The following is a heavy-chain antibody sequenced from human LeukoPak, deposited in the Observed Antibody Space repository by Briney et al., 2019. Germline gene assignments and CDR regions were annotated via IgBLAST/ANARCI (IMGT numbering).Heavy chain of an antibody. CDR3: AKDESGWAHLTLNWFDP. CDR1: GFTFSSYA. V-gene: IGHV3-23*01. CDR2: ISGSGGST. Sequence: PGGSLRLSCAASGFTFSSYAMSWVRQAPGKGLEWASAISGSGGSTYYADSVKGRFTISRDNSKNTLYLQMNSLRAEDTAVYYCAKDESGWAHLTLNWFDPWGQGTLVTVSS. J-gene: IGHJ5*02. D-gene: IGHD6-19*01.